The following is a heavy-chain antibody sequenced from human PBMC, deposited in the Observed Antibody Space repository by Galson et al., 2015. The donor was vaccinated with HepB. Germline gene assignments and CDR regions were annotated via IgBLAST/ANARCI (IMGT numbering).Heavy chain of an antibody. D-gene: IGHD3-10*01. V-gene: IGHV3-7*01. Sequence: SCAASGFTFSSYWMSWVRQAPGKGLEWVANIKQDGSEKYYVDSVKGRFTISRDNAKNSLYLQMNSLRAEDTAVYYCAREEGTLLWFGELVTADYWGQGTLVTVSS. CDR3: AREEGTLLWFGELVTADY. CDR2: IKQDGSEK. CDR1: GFTFSSYW. J-gene: IGHJ4*02.